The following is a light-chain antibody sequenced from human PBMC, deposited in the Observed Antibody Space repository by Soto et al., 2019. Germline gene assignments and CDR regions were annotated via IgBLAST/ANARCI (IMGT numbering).Light chain of an antibody. V-gene: IGLV2-14*03. Sequence: QSALTQPASVSGSPGQSITISCTGTSSDIGAYNFVSWYQQHPGKAPKLMLYDVNIRPSGVSNRFSGTKSGNTATLTISGLQAEDEANYYSTSWTTSTNMIFGGGTKLTVL. CDR3: TSWTTSTNMI. CDR1: SSDIGAYNF. J-gene: IGLJ2*01. CDR2: DVN.